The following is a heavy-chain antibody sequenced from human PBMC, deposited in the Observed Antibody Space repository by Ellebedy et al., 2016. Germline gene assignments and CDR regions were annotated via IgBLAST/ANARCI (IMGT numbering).Heavy chain of an antibody. D-gene: IGHD6-19*01. V-gene: IGHV1-18*04. CDR1: GYTFTSYG. CDR3: VRRPEDYSSGWPYYYYYYMDV. J-gene: IGHJ6*03. Sequence: ASVKVSCKASGYTFTSYGISWVRQAPGQGLEWMGWISAYNGNTNYAQKLQGRVTMTTDTSTSTAYMELRSLRSDDTAVYYCVRRPEDYSSGWPYYYYYYMDVWGKGTTVTVSS. CDR2: ISAYNGNT.